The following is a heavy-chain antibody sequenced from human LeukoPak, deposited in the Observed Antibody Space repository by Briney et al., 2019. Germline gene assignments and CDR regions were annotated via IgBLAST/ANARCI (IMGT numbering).Heavy chain of an antibody. J-gene: IGHJ4*02. CDR2: IIPIFGTA. Sequence: SVKVSCKASGGTFSSYAISWVRQAPGQGLEWMGGIIPIFGTANYAQKFQGRVTITADESTSTAYMELSSLRSEDTAVYYCARDLGYSSGLTPLHYFDYWGQGTLVTVSS. CDR1: GGTFSSYA. D-gene: IGHD6-19*01. CDR3: ARDLGYSSGLTPLHYFDY. V-gene: IGHV1-69*13.